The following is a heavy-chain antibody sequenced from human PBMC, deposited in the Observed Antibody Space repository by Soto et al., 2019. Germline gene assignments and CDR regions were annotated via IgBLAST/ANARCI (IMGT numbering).Heavy chain of an antibody. CDR1: GFTFSTYW. CDR3: AGPGIAAAVY. Sequence: PGGSLRLSCAASGFTFSTYWMHWVRQAPGKGLVWVSLINTDGSTTTYADSVKGRFTISRDNAKNTLYLQMNSLRAEDTAVYYCAGPGIAAAVYWGQGTQVTVSS. J-gene: IGHJ4*02. V-gene: IGHV3-74*01. CDR2: INTDGSTT. D-gene: IGHD6-25*01.